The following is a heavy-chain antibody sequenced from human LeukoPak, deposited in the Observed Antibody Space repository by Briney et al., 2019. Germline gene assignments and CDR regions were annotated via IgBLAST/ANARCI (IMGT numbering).Heavy chain of an antibody. CDR3: ARDPSGWHSMDY. Sequence: GGSLRLSCAASEFSFSSYWMHWARQAPGKGLVWVSRISPDGSSASYADSVRGRFTISRDNAKNTLYLQMNSLRAEETAVYYCARDPSGWHSMDYWGEGILVTVSS. V-gene: IGHV3-74*01. CDR2: ISPDGSSA. J-gene: IGHJ4*02. CDR1: EFSFSSYW. D-gene: IGHD6-19*01.